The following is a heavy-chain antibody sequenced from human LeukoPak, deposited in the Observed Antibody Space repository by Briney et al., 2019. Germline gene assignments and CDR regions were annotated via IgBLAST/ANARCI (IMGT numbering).Heavy chain of an antibody. D-gene: IGHD2-2*01. CDR1: GFTFSSYS. V-gene: IGHV3-21*01. Sequence: GGSLRLSCAASGFTFSSYSMNWVRQAPGKGLEWVSSISSSSSYIYYADSVKGRFTISRDNAKNSLYLQMNSLRAEDTAVYYCARETKDSRTRTKKGFDYWGQGTLVTVSS. J-gene: IGHJ4*02. CDR3: ARETKDSRTRTKKGFDY. CDR2: ISSSSSYI.